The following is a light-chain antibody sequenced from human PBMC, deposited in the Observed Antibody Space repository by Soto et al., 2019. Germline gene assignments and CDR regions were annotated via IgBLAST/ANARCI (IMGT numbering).Light chain of an antibody. CDR1: SGHSNYA. V-gene: IGLV4-69*01. CDR2: LNRDGSH. CDR3: QTCGTGIVI. Sequence: QPVLTQSPSASASLGASVKLTCTLSSGHSNYAIAWHQQQPEKGPRYLMKLNRDGSHTKGDGIPNRFSGSSPVAAPSLTIXXXQSEXXADYYCQTCGTGIVIFGGGTKLTV. J-gene: IGLJ2*01.